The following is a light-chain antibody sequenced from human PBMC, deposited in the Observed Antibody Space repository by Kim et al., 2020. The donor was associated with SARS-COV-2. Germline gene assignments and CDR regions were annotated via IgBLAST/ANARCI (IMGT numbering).Light chain of an antibody. CDR3: QQYNSYSRT. V-gene: IGKV1-5*01. CDR2: DAS. Sequence: ASVGDRVTIPCRASQSISSWLAWYQQKPVKAPKLLIYDASSLVSGVPSRFSGSGSGTEFPLTISSLQPDDFATYYCQQYNSYSRTFGQGTKVDIK. CDR1: QSISSW. J-gene: IGKJ1*01.